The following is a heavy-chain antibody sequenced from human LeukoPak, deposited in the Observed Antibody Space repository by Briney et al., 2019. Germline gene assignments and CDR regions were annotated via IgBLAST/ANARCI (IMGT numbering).Heavy chain of an antibody. Sequence: SETLSLTCAVYGGSFSGYYWSWIRQPPGKGLEWIGEINHSGSTNYNPPLKSRVTISVDTSKNQFSLKLSSVTAADTAVYYCARGKPSGRFNWFDPWGQGTLVTVSS. CDR3: ARGKPSGRFNWFDP. CDR2: INHSGST. J-gene: IGHJ5*02. V-gene: IGHV4-34*01. D-gene: IGHD3-16*01. CDR1: GGSFSGYY.